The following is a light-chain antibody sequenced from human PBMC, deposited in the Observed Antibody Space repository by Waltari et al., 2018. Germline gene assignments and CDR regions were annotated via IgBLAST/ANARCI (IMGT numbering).Light chain of an antibody. V-gene: IGLV3-25*03. CDR1: ALPKQY. CDR3: LSAYSGGSQGV. CDR2: KDT. J-gene: IGLJ2*01. Sequence: SYELTQPPPVSVSPGQTAKIPCSGDALPKQYTNWYQQKPGQAPLLVIYKDTERPSGIPERFSGSSSGTTVTLTISGVQAEDEADYYCLSAYSGGSQGVFGGGTKLTVL.